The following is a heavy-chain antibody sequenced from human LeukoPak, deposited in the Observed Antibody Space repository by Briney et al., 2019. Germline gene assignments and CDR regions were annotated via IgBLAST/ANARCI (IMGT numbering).Heavy chain of an antibody. D-gene: IGHD1-26*01. CDR3: ARDGVRATHFDY. J-gene: IGHJ4*02. CDR1: GGSISSGSYY. Sequence: SETLSLTCTVSGGSISSGSYYWSWIRQPAGKGLEWIGRIYTSGSTNYNPSLKSRVTMSVDTSKNQFSLKLSSVTAADTAVYYCARDGVRATHFDYWGQGTLVTVSS. CDR2: IYTSGST. V-gene: IGHV4-61*02.